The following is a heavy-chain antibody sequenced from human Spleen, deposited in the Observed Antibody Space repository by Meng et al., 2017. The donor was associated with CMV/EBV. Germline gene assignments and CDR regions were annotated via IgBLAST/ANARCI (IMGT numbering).Heavy chain of an antibody. V-gene: IGHV3-9*01. D-gene: IGHD1-7*01. Sequence: GGSLRLSCAASGFTFDQYAMHWVRQAPGKGLEWVSGISWNSGRIGYADSVKGRFTVSRDNAKKSLYLQMNSLRAGDTAVYYCARDSGITGTEAFDYWGQGTLVTVSS. CDR2: ISWNSGRI. CDR3: ARDSGITGTEAFDY. J-gene: IGHJ4*02. CDR1: GFTFDQYA.